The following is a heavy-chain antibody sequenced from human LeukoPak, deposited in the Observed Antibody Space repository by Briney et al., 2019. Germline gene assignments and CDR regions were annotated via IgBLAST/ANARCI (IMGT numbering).Heavy chain of an antibody. CDR2: IRSKTYGGTT. D-gene: IGHD2-15*01. CDR1: GFTVCDYA. V-gene: IGHV3-49*03. Sequence: GSLRFSCTAYGFTVCDYAMTWLRQAPGQGLEWIGFIRSKTYGGTTEYAASVKGRFTISRDDSKNIAYLQMNSLKTEDTAMYYCPRAHCSGGTGYGNDAFDIWGQGTMVTVSS. J-gene: IGHJ3*02. CDR3: PRAHCSGGTGYGNDAFDI.